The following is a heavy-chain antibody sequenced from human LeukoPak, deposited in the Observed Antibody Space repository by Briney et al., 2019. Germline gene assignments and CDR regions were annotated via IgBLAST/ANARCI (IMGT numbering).Heavy chain of an antibody. J-gene: IGHJ3*02. CDR2: ISSSGSTI. CDR1: GFTFSDYY. CDR3: ARDNSYGDYRTSLAFDI. V-gene: IGHV3-11*04. Sequence: GGSLRLSCAASGFTFSDYYMSWIRQAPGKGLEWVSYISSSGSTIYYADSVKGRFTISRDNAKNSLYLQMNSLRAEDTAVYYCARDNSYGDYRTSLAFDIWGQGTMVTVSS. D-gene: IGHD4-17*01.